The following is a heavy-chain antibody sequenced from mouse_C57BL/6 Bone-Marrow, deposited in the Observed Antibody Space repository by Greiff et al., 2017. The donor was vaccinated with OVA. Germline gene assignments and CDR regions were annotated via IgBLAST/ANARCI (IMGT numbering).Heavy chain of an antibody. J-gene: IGHJ3*01. CDR1: GYTFTSYW. D-gene: IGHD2-12*01. CDR3: ARSGYYTFAY. V-gene: IGHV1-64*01. Sequence: QVQLQQPGAELVKPGASVKLSCKASGYTFTSYWMRWVMQRPGQGLEWIGMIHPNSGSTNYNEKFKSKATLTVDKSSSTAYMQLSSLTSEDSAVYYCARSGYYTFAYWGQGTLVTVSA. CDR2: IHPNSGST.